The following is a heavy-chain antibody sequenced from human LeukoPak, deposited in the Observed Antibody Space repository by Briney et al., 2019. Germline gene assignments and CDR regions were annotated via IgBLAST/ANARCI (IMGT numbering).Heavy chain of an antibody. CDR1: GFTFRDYY. CDR2: ISSSTSYT. V-gene: IGHV3-11*06. CDR3: ARGYGSGIFPFDY. J-gene: IGHJ4*02. Sequence: PGGSLRLSCAVSGFTFRDYYMSWIRQAPGKGLEWVSYISSSTSYTNYADYVKGRFTISRDNARNSLFLQMNSLRAEDTAVYFCARGYGSGIFPFDYWGQGTLVTVSS. D-gene: IGHD3-10*01.